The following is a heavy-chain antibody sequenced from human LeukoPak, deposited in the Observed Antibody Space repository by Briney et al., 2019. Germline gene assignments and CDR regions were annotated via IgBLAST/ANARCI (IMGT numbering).Heavy chain of an antibody. CDR3: ARNRPNYYGSDGHYYRRDGDY. CDR1: GFTFSIYA. D-gene: IGHD3-22*01. J-gene: IGHJ4*02. Sequence: GGSLRLSCAASGFTFSIYAMSWVRQAPGKGLHWVSSITSRGESTWYVDSVKGRFTITRDNSENTLYIEMHSLRAEDTAVYYCARNRPNYYGSDGHYYRRDGDYWGRGTLVSVSS. V-gene: IGHV3-23*01. CDR2: ITSRGEST.